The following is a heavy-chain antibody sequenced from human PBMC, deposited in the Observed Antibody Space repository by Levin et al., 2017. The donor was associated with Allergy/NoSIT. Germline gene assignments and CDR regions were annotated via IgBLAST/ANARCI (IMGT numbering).Heavy chain of an antibody. V-gene: IGHV4-34*01. Sequence: SETLSLTCAVYGGSFSGYYWSWIRQPPGKGLEWIGEINHSGSTNYNPSLKSRVTISVDTSKNQFSLKLSSVTAADTAVYYCARVGSSWWGWFDPWGQGTLVTVSS. CDR1: GGSFSGYY. D-gene: IGHD6-13*01. CDR2: INHSGST. CDR3: ARVGSSWWGWFDP. J-gene: IGHJ5*02.